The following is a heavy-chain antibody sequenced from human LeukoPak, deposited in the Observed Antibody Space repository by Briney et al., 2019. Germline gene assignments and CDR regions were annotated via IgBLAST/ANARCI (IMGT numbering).Heavy chain of an antibody. CDR1: GFSLTTNGVS. CDR2: IYWNDDK. V-gene: IGHV2-5*01. CDR3: ARFQVTGTYRFDY. J-gene: IGHJ4*02. D-gene: IGHD1-7*01. Sequence: SGPTLVNPTQTLTLTCSFSGFSLTTNGVSVGWIRQPPAKALEWLAVIYWNDDKRYSPFLKSRLTITKDASKEQVVLTVTNMDPVDTATYYCARFQVTGTYRFDYWGQGTLVTVSS.